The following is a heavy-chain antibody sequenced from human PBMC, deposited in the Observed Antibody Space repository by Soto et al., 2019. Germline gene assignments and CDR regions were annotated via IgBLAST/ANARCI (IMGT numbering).Heavy chain of an antibody. D-gene: IGHD3-22*01. V-gene: IGHV1-69*01. CDR2: IIPIFGTA. CDR3: ARGVYDSTGYYPDY. J-gene: IGHJ4*02. Sequence: QVQLVQSGAEENKPGSSVKVSCKASGGTFSSYAISWVRQAPGQGLEWMVGIIPIFGTANYAQMLQGRVTITADESTSTAYMEMSLLRSEDASVYSCARGVYDSTGYYPDYWGQGTLATVSS. CDR1: GGTFSSYA.